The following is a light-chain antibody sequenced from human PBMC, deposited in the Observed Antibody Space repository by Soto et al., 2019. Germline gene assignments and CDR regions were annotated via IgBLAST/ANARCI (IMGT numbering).Light chain of an antibody. Sequence: QSVLSQPPSVSAAPGQRVTISCSGTRSNIGDNYVSWYQHLPETAPKLLIYDNSHRPSGIPDRFSGSKSGTSATLGITGLQTGDEADYYCGTWDNSLRALVFGTGTKVTVL. CDR1: RSNIGDNY. J-gene: IGLJ1*01. CDR2: DNS. V-gene: IGLV1-51*01. CDR3: GTWDNSLRALV.